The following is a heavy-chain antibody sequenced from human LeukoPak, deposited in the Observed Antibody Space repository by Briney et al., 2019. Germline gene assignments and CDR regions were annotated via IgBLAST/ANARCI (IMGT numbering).Heavy chain of an antibody. CDR2: ISGSGGST. D-gene: IGHD3-22*01. J-gene: IGHJ3*02. CDR1: GFTFSSYA. Sequence: GGSLRLSCAASGFTFSSYAMHWVRQAPGKGLEWVSAISGSGGSTYYADSVKGRFTISRDNSKNTLYLQMNSLRAEDTAVYYCAKVVPYDSSGNDAFDIWGQGTMVTVSS. V-gene: IGHV3-23*01. CDR3: AKVVPYDSSGNDAFDI.